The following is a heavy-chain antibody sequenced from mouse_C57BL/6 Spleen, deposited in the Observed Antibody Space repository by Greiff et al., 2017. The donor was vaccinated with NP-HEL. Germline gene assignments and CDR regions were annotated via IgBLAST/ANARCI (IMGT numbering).Heavy chain of an antibody. J-gene: IGHJ2*01. CDR1: GYAFSSYW. CDR3: ARWDYGSYFDY. Sequence: VQRVESGAELVKPGASVKISCKASGYAFSSYWMNWVKQRPGKGLEWIGQIYPGDGDTNYNGKFKGKATLTADKSSSTAYMQLSSLTSEDSAVYFCARWDYGSYFDYWGQGTTLTVSS. D-gene: IGHD1-1*01. V-gene: IGHV1-80*01. CDR2: IYPGDGDT.